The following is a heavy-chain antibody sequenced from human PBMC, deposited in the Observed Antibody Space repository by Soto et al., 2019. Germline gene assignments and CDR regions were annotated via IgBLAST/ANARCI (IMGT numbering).Heavy chain of an antibody. CDR1: GYTFTDYY. CDR2: ISPSGGST. V-gene: IGHV1-46*01. CDR3: ARDGSSDWLTWFDP. Sequence: QVQLVQSGAEVKKPGASVKVSCKASGYTFTDYYMHWVRQAPGQGLEWMGIISPSGGSTYAQKFQGRVTVTRDTSTSSVYMELSCLRSEDTAVYYCARDGSSDWLTWFDPWGQGTLVTVSS. J-gene: IGHJ5*02. D-gene: IGHD6-19*01.